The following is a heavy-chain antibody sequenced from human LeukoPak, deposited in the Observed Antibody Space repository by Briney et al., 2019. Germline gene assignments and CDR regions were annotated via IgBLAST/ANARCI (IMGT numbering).Heavy chain of an antibody. CDR2: ISYDGSNK. J-gene: IGHJ3*02. CDR1: GFTFSSYG. Sequence: GGSLRLSCAASGFTFSSYGMHWVRQAPGKGLEWVAVISYDGSNKYYADSVKGRFTISRDNSKNTLYLQMNSLRAEDTAVYYCAKVYSSGWYWFGAFDIWGQGTMVTVSS. V-gene: IGHV3-30*18. D-gene: IGHD6-19*01. CDR3: AKVYSSGWYWFGAFDI.